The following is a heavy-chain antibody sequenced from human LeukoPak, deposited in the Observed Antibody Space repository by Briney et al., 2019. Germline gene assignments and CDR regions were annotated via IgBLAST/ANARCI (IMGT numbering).Heavy chain of an antibody. J-gene: IGHJ4*02. CDR1: GYSFTNYW. CDR3: TTTESRGGYKFDY. Sequence: GESLKISCKGSGYSFTNYWIGWVRQMPGKGLEWMGIIYPGDSDTRYSPSFQGQVTISAAKSISTAYLQWSSLKASDTAMYYCTTTESRGGYKFDYWGQGTLVTVSS. V-gene: IGHV5-51*01. CDR2: IYPGDSDT. D-gene: IGHD5-24*01.